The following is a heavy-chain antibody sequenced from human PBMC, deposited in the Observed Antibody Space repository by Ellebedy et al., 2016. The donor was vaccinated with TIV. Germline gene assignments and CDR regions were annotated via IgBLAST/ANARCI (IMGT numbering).Heavy chain of an antibody. CDR1: GFTLSYYH. CDR3: ARGWGRDTAVDY. Sequence: GESLKISCAASGFTLSYYHMSWVRQAPGKGLEWVSSISGSGSSTFNADYVRGRFTISRDNSKNTLYLQMNSLRADDTAVYYCARGWGRDTAVDYWGQGTLVTVSS. D-gene: IGHD3-16*01. J-gene: IGHJ4*02. V-gene: IGHV3-23*01. CDR2: ISGSGSST.